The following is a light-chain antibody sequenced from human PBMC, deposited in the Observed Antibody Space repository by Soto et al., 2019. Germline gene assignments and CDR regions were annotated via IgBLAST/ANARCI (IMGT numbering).Light chain of an antibody. Sequence: QSPSSLSASVGDRVTITCRTSQPISDYLNWYQQKPGKAPSLLIYTSSNLQTGVPSRFSGSGSGTHFTLTINSLQPEDFATYYCQQSYNTPRTFGQGTKVDIK. CDR2: TSS. J-gene: IGKJ1*01. CDR3: QQSYNTPRT. V-gene: IGKV1-39*01. CDR1: QPISDY.